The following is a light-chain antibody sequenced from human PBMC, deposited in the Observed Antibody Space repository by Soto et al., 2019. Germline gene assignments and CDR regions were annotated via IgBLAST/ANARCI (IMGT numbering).Light chain of an antibody. V-gene: IGKV1-5*03. CDR3: QQYNSYSWT. CDR1: QTVYDW. J-gene: IGKJ1*01. CDR2: KVS. Sequence: DIQMTHSPSTLSASVGDRVSITCRASQTVYDWLAWYQQKPGKAPNLLIYKVSNLESGVPSRFSGSGSGTEFTLTSSSLQPVDFATYYCQQYNSYSWTFGQGTKVEIK.